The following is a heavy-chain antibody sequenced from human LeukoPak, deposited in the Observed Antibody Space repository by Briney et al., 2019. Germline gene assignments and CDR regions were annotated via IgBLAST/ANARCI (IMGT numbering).Heavy chain of an antibody. CDR1: GGSFSGYY. Sequence: SETLSLTCAVYGGSFSGYYWSWIRQPPGKGLEWIGEINHSGSTNYNPSLKSRVTISVDTSKNQFSLELSSVTAADTAAYYCARLGSGSYLHWGQGTLVTVSS. CDR3: ARLGSGSYLH. V-gene: IGHV4-34*01. J-gene: IGHJ4*02. CDR2: INHSGST. D-gene: IGHD3-10*01.